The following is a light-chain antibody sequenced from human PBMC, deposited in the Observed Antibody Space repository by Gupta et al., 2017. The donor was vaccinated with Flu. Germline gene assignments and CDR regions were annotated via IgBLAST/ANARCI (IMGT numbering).Light chain of an antibody. Sequence: EIVMTPSPATLSVSPGERATLSFRASQSVSSNLAWYQQKPGQAPRLLIYGASTRDTGIPARFSGSGYGTEFTLTISSLQSEDFTVYYCQQYNNWPPWTFGQETKAEIK. V-gene: IGKV3-15*01. CDR3: QQYNNWPPWT. J-gene: IGKJ1*01. CDR2: GAS. CDR1: QSVSSN.